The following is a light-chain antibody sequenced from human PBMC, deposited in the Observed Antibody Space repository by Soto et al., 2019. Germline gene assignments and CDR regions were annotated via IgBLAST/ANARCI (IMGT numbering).Light chain of an antibody. Sequence: IMMTQSPSTLSVAPWERSTLSFMASQSVKSNLAWYQQKPGQAPRLLIYGASTRATGIPARFSGSGSGTKFTLTIASLQPDDFATYYCQQYETFSGTFGPGTKVDIK. CDR1: QSVKSN. V-gene: IGKV3-15*01. J-gene: IGKJ1*01. CDR3: QQYETFSGT. CDR2: GAS.